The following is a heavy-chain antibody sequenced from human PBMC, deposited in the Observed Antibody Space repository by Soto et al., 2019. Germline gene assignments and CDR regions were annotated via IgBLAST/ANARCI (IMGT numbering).Heavy chain of an antibody. CDR2: ISAYNGNT. J-gene: IGHJ5*02. D-gene: IGHD3-22*01. CDR1: GYTFTSYG. V-gene: IGHV1-18*01. CDR3: AIYYYYYDSSGFYYS. Sequence: GASVKVSCKASGYTFTSYGISWVRQAPGQGLEWMGWISAYNGNTNYAQKLQGRVTMTTDTSTSTAYMELRSLRSDDTAVYYCAIYYYYYDSSGFYYSCGQGSLVTVYS.